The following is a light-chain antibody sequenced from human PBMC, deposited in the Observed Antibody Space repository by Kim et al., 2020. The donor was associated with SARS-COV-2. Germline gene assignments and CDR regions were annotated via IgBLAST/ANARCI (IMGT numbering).Light chain of an antibody. CDR1: GVRDVY. Sequence: SVARTATPSFNCSRDGVRDVYSYWNQHGPGQSAVVVIYNNTNQPSPIPERFSGSKSRNTVTLTITGAQAMDESDYYSRVRDTTPSVFGGGTQLTVL. V-gene: IGLV3-1*01. CDR2: NNT. J-gene: IGLJ2*01. CDR3: RVRDTTPSV.